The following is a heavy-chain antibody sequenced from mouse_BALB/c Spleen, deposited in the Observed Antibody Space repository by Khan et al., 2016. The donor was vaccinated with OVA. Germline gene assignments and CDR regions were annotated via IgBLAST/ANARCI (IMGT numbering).Heavy chain of an antibody. V-gene: IGHV2-6-1*01. CDR1: GFSLTSYG. CDR3: ARQLFPGYFDV. Sequence: QVQLKESGPGLVAPSQSLSITCTISGFSLTSYGIHWVRQPPGKGLEWLVVIWSDGKTTYNSALKSRLNIIKDNSKSQVFLKMNSLQTDDTAMYYCARQLFPGYFDVWGAGTTVTVSS. J-gene: IGHJ1*01. CDR2: IWSDGKT.